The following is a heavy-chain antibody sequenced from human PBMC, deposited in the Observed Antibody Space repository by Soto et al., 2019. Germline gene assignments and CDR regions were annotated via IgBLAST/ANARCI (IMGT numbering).Heavy chain of an antibody. CDR3: ARLRFILTERDFDS. V-gene: IGHV3-7*05. CDR1: GFTFTSYW. Sequence: EVQLVESGRGLVQPGGSLRLSCEASGFTFTSYWMSWVRQAPGKGLEWVANIKQDGTSKYYADSVKGRFTVSRDNAKSSLHLQMDSLRDDDTAVYRCARLRFILTERDFDSWGQGTLVTVSS. CDR2: IKQDGTSK. J-gene: IGHJ4*02. D-gene: IGHD3-16*01.